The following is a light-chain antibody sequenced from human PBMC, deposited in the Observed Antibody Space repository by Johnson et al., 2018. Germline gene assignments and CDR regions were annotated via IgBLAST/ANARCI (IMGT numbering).Light chain of an antibody. Sequence: QSLLTQPPSVSAAPGQKVTISCSGSSSNIGNNYVSWYQQLPGTAPKLLIYENNKRPSGIPDRFSGSTSGTSATLGITGLQTGDEADYYCGTWYSSLSAGNVFGTGTKVTVL. J-gene: IGLJ1*01. V-gene: IGLV1-51*02. CDR1: SSNIGNNY. CDR3: GTWYSSLSAGNV. CDR2: ENN.